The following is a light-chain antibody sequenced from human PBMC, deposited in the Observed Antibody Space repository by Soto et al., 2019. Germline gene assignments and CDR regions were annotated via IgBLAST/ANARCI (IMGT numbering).Light chain of an antibody. V-gene: IGKV3-11*01. Sequence: EIVLRQSPATLSLSPGARATLSCRASQCVSSYLAWYQQKPGQAPRLLIYDASNRATGIPARFSGSASGTDCTLTISSLEPQDFAVYSCQQRSNWPPRITFPQGTRLEIK. CDR2: DAS. CDR3: QQRSNWPPRIT. CDR1: QCVSSY. J-gene: IGKJ5*01.